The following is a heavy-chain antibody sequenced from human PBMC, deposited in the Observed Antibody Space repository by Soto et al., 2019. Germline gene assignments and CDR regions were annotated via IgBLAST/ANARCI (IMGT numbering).Heavy chain of an antibody. V-gene: IGHV1-18*04. D-gene: IGHD6-13*01. CDR2: ITIYNGNT. CDR1: GYVFTSYG. Sequence: QVQLVQSGAAVTESGASVTVSCKASGYVFTSYGISWVRQAPGQGLEWMGWITIYNGNTNYAQKFQDRVAMTTDTSTTTAYMELRNLTSDDTAVYYCERIAAARTVWDFDNWGQGTLVTVSS. CDR3: ERIAAARTVWDFDN. J-gene: IGHJ4*02.